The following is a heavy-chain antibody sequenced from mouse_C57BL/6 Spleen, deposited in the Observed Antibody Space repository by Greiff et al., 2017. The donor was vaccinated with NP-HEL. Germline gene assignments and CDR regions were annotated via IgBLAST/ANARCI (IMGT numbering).Heavy chain of an antibody. CDR1: GFTFSDYG. V-gene: IGHV5-17*01. CDR3: ARDGYYPYYAMDY. J-gene: IGHJ4*01. CDR2: ISSGSSTI. D-gene: IGHD2-3*01. Sequence: VQLKESGGGLVKPGGSLKLSCAASGFTFSDYGMHWVRQAPEKGLEWVAYISSGSSTIYYADTVKGRFTISRDNAKNTLFLQMTSLRSEDTAMYYGARDGYYPYYAMDYWGQGTSVTVSS.